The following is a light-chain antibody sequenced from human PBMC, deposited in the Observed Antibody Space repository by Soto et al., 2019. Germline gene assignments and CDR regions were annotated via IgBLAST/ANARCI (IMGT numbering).Light chain of an antibody. Sequence: QSVLTQPASVSGSPGQSITISCTGTSSDVGGYNYVSWYQQHPGKAPKLMIYDVSNRPSGVSNRFSGSKSGNTASLTISGLQAEDEADYYCSSYTSSSTLKVFGGGTKVTV. CDR1: SSDVGGYNY. J-gene: IGLJ2*01. CDR3: SSYTSSSTLKV. V-gene: IGLV2-14*01. CDR2: DVS.